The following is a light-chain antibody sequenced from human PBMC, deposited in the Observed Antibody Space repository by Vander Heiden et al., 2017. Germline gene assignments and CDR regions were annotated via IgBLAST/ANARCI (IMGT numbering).Light chain of an antibody. Sequence: DPQMTQSPSTLSASVGDRVTITCRASENIDSWLAWYQQKPGKAPKLLIYKASTLESVIPSRFSGSGSGTEFTLTISSLQPDDFATYYCQQYSSAFRTFGQGTKLDIK. CDR2: KAS. V-gene: IGKV1-5*03. CDR3: QQYSSAFRT. J-gene: IGKJ2*02. CDR1: ENIDSW.